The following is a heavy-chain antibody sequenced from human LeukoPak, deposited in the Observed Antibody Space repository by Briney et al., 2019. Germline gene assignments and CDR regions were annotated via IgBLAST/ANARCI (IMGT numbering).Heavy chain of an antibody. V-gene: IGHV4-59*01. CDR3: ARARYVNTFYAFNS. D-gene: IGHD2/OR15-2a*01. Sequence: SETLSLTCTVSGGSISSYYWSWIRLPPGKGLEWIGYLSKSGNTNYKPFLKSLVTIFGDTSKNQFFLKLSSVTAADTAMYYCARARYVNTFYAFNSWGQGRLVSVSS. CDR1: GGSISSYY. CDR2: LSKSGNT. J-gene: IGHJ3*02.